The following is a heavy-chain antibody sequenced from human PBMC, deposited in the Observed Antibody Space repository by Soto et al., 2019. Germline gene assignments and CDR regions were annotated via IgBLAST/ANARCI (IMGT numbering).Heavy chain of an antibody. CDR2: ISYSGTT. V-gene: IGHV4-30-4*01. Sequence: SETLSLTCTVSGDSIGSNNNYWSWIRQPPGKGLEWIGFISYSGTTNYSPSLKSRVTISLDTSKNQFSLKLSSMTAADTAVYYCARHNYGSGSTYFDYWGQGTLVTVSS. CDR1: GDSIGSNNNY. CDR3: ARHNYGSGSTYFDY. D-gene: IGHD3-10*01. J-gene: IGHJ4*02.